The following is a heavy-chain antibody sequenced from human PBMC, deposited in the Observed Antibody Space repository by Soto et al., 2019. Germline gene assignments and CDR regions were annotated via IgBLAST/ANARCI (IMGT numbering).Heavy chain of an antibody. V-gene: IGHV3-23*01. CDR1: GYTFSNHA. CDR3: TKGSFLCGEEIY. J-gene: IGHJ1*01. Sequence: EVQLLESGGGLVQPGGSLILSCAASGYTFSNHAMSWFRQAPGKGLEWVSAMGPSGTTTYYADSVQGRFTISRDASRNTLYLQMNSLRAEDRVLYYCTKGSFLCGEEIYWGQGALVTVSS. D-gene: IGHD3-3*01. CDR2: MGPSGTTT.